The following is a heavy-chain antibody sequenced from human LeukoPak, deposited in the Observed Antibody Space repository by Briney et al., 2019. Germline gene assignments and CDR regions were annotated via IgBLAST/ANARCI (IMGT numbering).Heavy chain of an antibody. Sequence: SETLSLTCTVSGGSISSYYWSWIRQPAGKGLEWIGRIYTSGSTNYNPSLKSRVTMSVDTSKNQFSLKLSSVTAADTAVYYCARDYSSGLRRSGLLDYWGQGTLVTVSS. CDR3: ARDYSSGLRRSGLLDY. J-gene: IGHJ4*02. V-gene: IGHV4-4*07. CDR1: GGSISSYY. CDR2: IYTSGST. D-gene: IGHD3-10*01.